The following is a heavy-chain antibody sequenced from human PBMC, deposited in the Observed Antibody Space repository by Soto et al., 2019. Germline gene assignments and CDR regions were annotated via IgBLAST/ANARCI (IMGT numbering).Heavy chain of an antibody. D-gene: IGHD3-10*01. CDR1: GLTFSTYG. CDR2: IWYDGINK. Sequence: QVQLVESGGGVVQPGRSLRLSCAASGLTFSTYGMHWVRQSPGKGLEWVAFIWYDGINKQYADSLKGRFTISRDNSKNMVFLEMNSLRVEDTAVYHCARDPIHGSGLFDAWGQGTLVTVSS. CDR3: ARDPIHGSGLFDA. V-gene: IGHV3-33*01. J-gene: IGHJ5*02.